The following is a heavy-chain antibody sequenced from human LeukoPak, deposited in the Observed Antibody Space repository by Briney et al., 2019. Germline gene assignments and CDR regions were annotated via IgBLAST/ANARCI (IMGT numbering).Heavy chain of an antibody. CDR2: IKQDGSEK. CDR1: GFTFSSYW. J-gene: IGHJ5*02. D-gene: IGHD3-22*01. CDR3: ARGTSYFGSSGYYSSWFDP. V-gene: IGHV3-7*01. Sequence: GGSLRLSCAASGFTFSSYWMSWVRQAPGKGLEWVANIKQDGSEKYYVDSVKGRFTISRDNAKNSLYLQMNSLRAEDTAVYYCARGTSYFGSSGYYSSWFDPWGQGTLVTVSS.